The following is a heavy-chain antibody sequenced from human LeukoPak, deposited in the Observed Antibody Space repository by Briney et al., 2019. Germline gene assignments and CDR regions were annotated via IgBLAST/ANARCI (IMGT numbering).Heavy chain of an antibody. J-gene: IGHJ4*02. CDR1: GFTFSSYG. V-gene: IGHV3-30*18. CDR2: ISYDGSNK. Sequence: PGRSLRLSCAASGFTFSSYGMHWVRQAPGKGLEWAAVISYDGSNKYYADSVKGRFTISRDNSKNTLYLQMNSLRAEDTAVYYCAKDAVATAYYFDYWGQGTLVTVSS. D-gene: IGHD5-12*01. CDR3: AKDAVATAYYFDY.